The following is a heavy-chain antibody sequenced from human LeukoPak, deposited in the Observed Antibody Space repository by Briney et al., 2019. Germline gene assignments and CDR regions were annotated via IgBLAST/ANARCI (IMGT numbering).Heavy chain of an antibody. CDR1: GGSISSYY. D-gene: IGHD3-9*01. CDR2: IYYSGST. CDR3: ARQSYDILTGYPTDAFDI. V-gene: IGHV4-59*08. J-gene: IGHJ3*02. Sequence: PSETLSLTCTVSGGSISSYYWSWIRQPPGKGLEWIGYIYYSGSTNYNPSLKSRVTISVDTSKNQFSLKLSSVTAADMAVYYCARQSYDILTGYPTDAFDIWGQGTMVTVSS.